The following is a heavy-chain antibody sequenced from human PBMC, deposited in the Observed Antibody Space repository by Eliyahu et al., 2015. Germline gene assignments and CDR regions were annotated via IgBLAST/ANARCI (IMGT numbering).Heavy chain of an antibody. D-gene: IGHD3-22*01. V-gene: IGHV3-66*02. CDR3: ARAVDTSGYYERLDF. CDR1: GFPVSSNH. Sequence: EVQLVESGGNLVQPGGSLSLSCATSGFPVSSNHMXWVRQAPGKGRGWVSVXXXGGSRHYADSVKGRFTISRDNSKNTLFLHMTSLRPEDTAVYYCARAVDTSGYYERLDFWGQGTLVTVSS. CDR2: XXXGGSR. J-gene: IGHJ4*02.